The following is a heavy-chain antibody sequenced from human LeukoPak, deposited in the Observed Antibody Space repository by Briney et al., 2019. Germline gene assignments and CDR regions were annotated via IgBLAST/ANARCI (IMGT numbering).Heavy chain of an antibody. J-gene: IGHJ4*02. CDR2: INQDGREK. CDR1: GFTFSSYW. CDR3: ARHQLAVAATFDY. V-gene: IGHV3-7*05. Sequence: GGSLRLSCAASGFTFSSYWMTWVRQAPGKGLEGVAKINQDGREKYHVDSVKGRFTTSRDNAKNSLYLQMNSLRAEGTAVYYCARHQLAVAATFDYWGQGTLVTVSS. D-gene: IGHD6-19*01.